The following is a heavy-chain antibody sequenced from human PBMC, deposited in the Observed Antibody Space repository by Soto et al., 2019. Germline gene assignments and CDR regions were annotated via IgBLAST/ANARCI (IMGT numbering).Heavy chain of an antibody. CDR2: IIPIFGAP. CDR1: GGSFSSYA. J-gene: IGHJ3*02. V-gene: IGHV1-69*06. D-gene: IGHD6-19*01. Sequence: QVQLVQSGAEVKKPGSSVKVSCKASGGSFSSYAISWVRQAPVQGLEWMGGIIPIFGAPTYAQKFQGRVTIIADKSPSTAYMELSSLRSEDTALYYCARAGPVSGNHAFDIWGQGTLVTVSS. CDR3: ARAGPVSGNHAFDI.